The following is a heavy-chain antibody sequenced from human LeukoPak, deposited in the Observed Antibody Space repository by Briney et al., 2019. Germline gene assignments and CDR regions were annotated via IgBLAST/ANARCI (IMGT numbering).Heavy chain of an antibody. Sequence: GRSLRLSCAASGFTFSSYGMHWVRQAPGKGLEWVAVIWYDGSNKYYADSVKGRFTISRDNSKNTLYLQMNSLRAEDTAVYYCARDVAYYYDSSGYYYYYYGMDVWGQGTTVTVPS. V-gene: IGHV3-33*01. CDR2: IWYDGSNK. CDR3: ARDVAYYYDSSGYYYYYYGMDV. CDR1: GFTFSSYG. D-gene: IGHD3-22*01. J-gene: IGHJ6*02.